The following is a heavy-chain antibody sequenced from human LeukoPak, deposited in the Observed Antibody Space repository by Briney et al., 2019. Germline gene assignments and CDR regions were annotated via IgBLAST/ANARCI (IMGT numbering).Heavy chain of an antibody. D-gene: IGHD3-22*01. CDR1: GGSISSSNW. CDR3: ARGVYYYDSSGYSYYFDY. V-gene: IGHV4-4*02. Sequence: SETLSLTCAVSGGSISSSNWWSWVRQPPGKGLEWIGEINHSGSTNYNPSLKSRVTISVDTSKNQFSLKLSSVTAADTAEYYCARGVYYYDSSGYSYYFDYWGQGTLVTVSS. J-gene: IGHJ4*02. CDR2: INHSGST.